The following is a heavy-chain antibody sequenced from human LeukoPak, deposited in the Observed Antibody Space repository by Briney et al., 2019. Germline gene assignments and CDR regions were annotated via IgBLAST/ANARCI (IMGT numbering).Heavy chain of an antibody. J-gene: IGHJ4*02. CDR3: ARNLILEQLVLNF. Sequence: SETLSLTCTVSGGSISNYYWNWIRQPPGKGLEWIGYIYYTGSTSYNPSLKSRVTMSADTSKNQFSLNLKSVTPEDTAVYYCARNLILEQLVLNFWGQGTLVTVSS. CDR1: GGSISNYY. D-gene: IGHD6-13*01. CDR2: IYYTGST. V-gene: IGHV4-59*01.